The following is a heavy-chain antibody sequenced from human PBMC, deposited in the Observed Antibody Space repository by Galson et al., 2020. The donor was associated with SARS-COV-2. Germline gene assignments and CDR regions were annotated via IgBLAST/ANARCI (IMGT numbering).Heavy chain of an antibody. D-gene: IGHD2-15*01. J-gene: IGHJ5*02. CDR1: GFTFSSYA. CDR3: AKEQAVVAAFFYDWFDP. Sequence: GGSLRLSCAASGFTFSSYAMSWVRQAPGKGLEWVSAISGSGGSTYYADSVKGRFTISRDNSKNTLYLQMNSLRAEDTAVYYCAKEQAVVAAFFYDWFDPWGQGTLVTVS. V-gene: IGHV3-23*01. CDR2: ISGSGGST.